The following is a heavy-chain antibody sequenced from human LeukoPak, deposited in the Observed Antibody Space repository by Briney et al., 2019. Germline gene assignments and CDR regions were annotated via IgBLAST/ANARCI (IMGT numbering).Heavy chain of an antibody. V-gene: IGHV4-38-2*02. Sequence: SETLSLTCTVSGYSISSGYYWGWIRQPPGKGLEWIGSIYHSGSTYYNPSLKSRVTISVDTSKNQFSLKLSSVTAADTAVYYCARDCGYSSIRPFDYWGQGTLVTVSS. CDR1: GYSISSGYY. J-gene: IGHJ4*02. CDR3: ARDCGYSSIRPFDY. CDR2: IYHSGST. D-gene: IGHD5-18*01.